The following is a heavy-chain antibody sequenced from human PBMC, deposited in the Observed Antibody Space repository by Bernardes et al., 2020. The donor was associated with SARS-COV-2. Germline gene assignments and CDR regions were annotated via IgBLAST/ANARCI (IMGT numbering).Heavy chain of an antibody. CDR3: ARERFQPKIYYGMDV. V-gene: IGHV1-18*01. Sequence: ASVKVSCKASGYTFVTYNINWVRQAPGQGLEWMGWISTFTGHTNYAQKFQGRVTMTVDKSTTTVYLDLGSLTSDDTAVYFCARERFQPKIYYGMDVWGQGNTVIVSS. CDR2: ISTFTGHT. CDR1: GYTFVTYN. J-gene: IGHJ6*02. D-gene: IGHD3-10*01.